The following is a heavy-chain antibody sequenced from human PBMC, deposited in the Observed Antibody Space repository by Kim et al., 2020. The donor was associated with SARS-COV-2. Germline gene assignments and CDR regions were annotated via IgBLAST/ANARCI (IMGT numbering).Heavy chain of an antibody. V-gene: IGHV3-9*01. CDR3: AKALSYDTDAFDI. J-gene: IGHJ3*02. CDR2: ISWNSGSI. Sequence: GGSLRLSCAASGFTFDDYAMHWVRQAPGKGLEWVSGISWNSGSIGYADSVKGRFTISRDNAKNSLYLQMNSLRAEDTALYYCAKALSYDTDAFDIWGQGTMVTDSS. D-gene: IGHD3-22*01. CDR1: GFTFDDYA.